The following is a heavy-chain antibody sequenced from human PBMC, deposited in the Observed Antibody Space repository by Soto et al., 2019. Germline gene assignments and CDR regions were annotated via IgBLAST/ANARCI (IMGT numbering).Heavy chain of an antibody. CDR2: IYDSGNT. Sequence: SETLSLACGVSGDSITTYELWTWVRQTPGRRLEWIGEIYDSGNTRYNPSLKSLVTISKDTSKNQLSLKLNSVTVADTAVYYCATCQLGEYYYAMDMWGQGTTVTVSS. V-gene: IGHV4-4*02. J-gene: IGHJ6*01. CDR1: GDSITTYEL. CDR3: ATCQLGEYYYAMDM. D-gene: IGHD7-27*01.